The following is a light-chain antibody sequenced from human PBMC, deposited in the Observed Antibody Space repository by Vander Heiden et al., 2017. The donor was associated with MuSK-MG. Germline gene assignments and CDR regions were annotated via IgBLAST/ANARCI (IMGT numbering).Light chain of an antibody. V-gene: IGLV1-47*01. CDR3: AAWDDSLSGRV. CDR2: RNN. CDR1: SSNIGTNY. J-gene: IGLJ1*01. Sequence: QSVLTHPPSASGTRGQGVTISCSGSSSNIGTNYVSWYQQLPGTAPKLLIYRNNQRPSGVPDRFSGSKSGTSDSLAISGLRSEDEADYYCAAWDDSLSGRVFGTGTKVTVL.